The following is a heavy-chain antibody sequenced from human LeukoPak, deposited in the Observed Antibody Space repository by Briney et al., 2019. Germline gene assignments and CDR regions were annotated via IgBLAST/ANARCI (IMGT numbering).Heavy chain of an antibody. CDR3: ASPLFGRRIQLRSGSLY. D-gene: IGHD5-18*01. CDR2: ISYDGSNK. Sequence: PGGSLRLSCAASGFTFSSYAMHWVRQAPGKGLEWVAVISYDGSNKYYADSVKGRFTISRDNSKNTLYLQMNSLRAEDTAVYYCASPLFGRRIQLRSGSLYWGQGTLVTVSS. V-gene: IGHV3-30-3*01. CDR1: GFTFSSYA. J-gene: IGHJ4*02.